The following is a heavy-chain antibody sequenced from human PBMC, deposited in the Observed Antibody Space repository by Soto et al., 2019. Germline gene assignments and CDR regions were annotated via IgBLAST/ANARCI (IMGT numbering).Heavy chain of an antibody. Sequence: LRLSCAASGFTFSSYEMNWVRQAPGKGLEWVSYISSSGSTIYYADSVKGRFTISRDNAKNSLYLQMNSLRAEDTAVYYCARDSPVVTGTRTSYYYYYYGMDVWGQGTTVTVSS. CDR3: ARDSPVVTGTRTSYYYYYYGMDV. CDR1: GFTFSSYE. V-gene: IGHV3-48*03. D-gene: IGHD1-20*01. CDR2: ISSSGSTI. J-gene: IGHJ6*02.